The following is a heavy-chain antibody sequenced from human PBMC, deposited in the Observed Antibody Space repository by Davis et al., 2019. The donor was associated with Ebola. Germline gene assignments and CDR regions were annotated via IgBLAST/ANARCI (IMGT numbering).Heavy chain of an antibody. V-gene: IGHV3-53*04. CDR2: IYLGGST. CDR1: GFTVSSSY. CDR3: AREGYGDSPFDP. Sequence: PGGSLRLSCAASGFTVSSSYMSWVRPAPGHSLLXFSVIYLGGSTYYADSVKGRFTISRHSSKNTLYLQMNSLRAEDTAVYYCAREGYGDSPFDPWGQGTLVTVSS. D-gene: IGHD4-17*01. J-gene: IGHJ5*02.